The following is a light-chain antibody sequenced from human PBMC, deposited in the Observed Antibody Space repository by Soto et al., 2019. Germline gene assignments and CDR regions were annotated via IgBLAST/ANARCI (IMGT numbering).Light chain of an antibody. CDR1: QSVSSY. J-gene: IGKJ1*01. CDR2: DAS. CDR3: QQRSSAWT. V-gene: IGKV3-11*01. Sequence: EIVLTQSPATLSLSSWERATLSCRASQSVSSYLAWYQQKPGQAPRLLISDASKRAAGIPGRFSGSGSGTDFTLTISSLEPEDFAVYYCQQRSSAWTFGQGTKVDIK.